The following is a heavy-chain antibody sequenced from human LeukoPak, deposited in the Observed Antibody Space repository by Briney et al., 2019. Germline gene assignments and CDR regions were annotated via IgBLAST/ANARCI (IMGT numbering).Heavy chain of an antibody. CDR3: ARVAGGRYYFDY. Sequence: SETLSLTCTVSGGSISSSSYYWGWIRQPPGKGLEWIGSIYYSGSTYYNPSLKSRVTISVDTSKNQFSLKLSSVTAADTAVYYCARVAGGRYYFDYWGQRTPVTVSS. CDR2: IYYSGST. CDR1: GGSISSSSYY. D-gene: IGHD3-16*01. V-gene: IGHV4-39*01. J-gene: IGHJ4*02.